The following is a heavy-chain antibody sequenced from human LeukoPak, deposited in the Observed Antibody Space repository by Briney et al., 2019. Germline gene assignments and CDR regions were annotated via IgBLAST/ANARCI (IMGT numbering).Heavy chain of an antibody. CDR1: GFTFSSYA. CDR2: ISGSGGST. J-gene: IGHJ6*02. Sequence: GGSLRLSCAASGFTFSSYATSWVRQAPGKGLEWVSAISGSGGSTYYADSVKGRFTISRDNSKNTLYLQMNSLRAEDTAVYYCAKAGSAIYGSGSYYGGMDVWGQGTTVTVSS. CDR3: AKAGSAIYGSGSYYGGMDV. V-gene: IGHV3-23*01. D-gene: IGHD3-10*01.